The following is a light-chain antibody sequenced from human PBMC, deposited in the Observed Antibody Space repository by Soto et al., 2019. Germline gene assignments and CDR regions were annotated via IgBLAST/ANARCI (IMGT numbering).Light chain of an antibody. CDR1: QSVSSY. V-gene: IGKV3-11*01. Sequence: IVLTHSPSAVSLSPRERATLSCRASQSVSSYLAWYQQKPGQAPRLLIYDASNRATGIPARFSGSGSGTDFTLTISSLEPEDFAVYYCQQYNNWPRTFGQGAKVDI. J-gene: IGKJ1*01. CDR2: DAS. CDR3: QQYNNWPRT.